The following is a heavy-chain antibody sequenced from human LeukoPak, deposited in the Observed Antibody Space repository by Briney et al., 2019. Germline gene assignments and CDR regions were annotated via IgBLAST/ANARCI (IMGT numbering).Heavy chain of an antibody. J-gene: IGHJ6*03. CDR1: GYTFTSYG. D-gene: IGHD1-26*01. CDR2: ISSYNGNI. CDR3: ARDTELTNSNAYMDV. V-gene: IGHV1-18*01. Sequence: ASVKVSCKASGYTFTSYGISWVRQAPGQGLEWMGWISSYNGNIKYAQSLQGRVTMTTDTSTSTAYMELRSLRSDDTAVYYCARDTELTNSNAYMDVWGKGTTVTVSS.